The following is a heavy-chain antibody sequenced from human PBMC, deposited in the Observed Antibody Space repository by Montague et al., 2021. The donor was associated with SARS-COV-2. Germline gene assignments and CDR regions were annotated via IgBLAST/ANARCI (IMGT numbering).Heavy chain of an antibody. D-gene: IGHD3-10*01. V-gene: IGHV3-30-3*01. CDR2: ISYDGSNK. CDR1: GFTFSSYA. Sequence: SLRLSCAASGFTFSSYAMHWVRQAPGKGLEWVAVISYDGSNKYYSDSVKGLFTISRDNSKNTLYQQMDSLRAEDTAVYYCARAAQKQYVLLWFGELLHDAFDIWGQGTMVTVSS. J-gene: IGHJ3*02. CDR3: ARAAQKQYVLLWFGELLHDAFDI.